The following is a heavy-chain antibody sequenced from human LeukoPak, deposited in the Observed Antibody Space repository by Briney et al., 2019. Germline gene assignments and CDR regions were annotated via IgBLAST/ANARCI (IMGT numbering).Heavy chain of an antibody. CDR3: VREQFSHTSNYFDN. Sequence: GESLKISCAASGFMFDDYAMRWVRQVPGRGLEWVSLISGDGVSSFYADSVKGRFTISRDNNKSSLSLQMRRLTTEDTAFYYCVREQFSHTSNYFDNWGQGILVSVSS. CDR1: GFMFDDYA. CDR2: ISGDGVSS. D-gene: IGHD5-24*01. J-gene: IGHJ4*02. V-gene: IGHV3-43*02.